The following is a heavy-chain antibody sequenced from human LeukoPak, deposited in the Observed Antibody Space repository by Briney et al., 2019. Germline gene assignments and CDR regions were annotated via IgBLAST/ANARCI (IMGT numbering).Heavy chain of an antibody. D-gene: IGHD1-26*01. Sequence: PSETLSLTCTVSGGSISSSSYYWGWIRQPPGKGLEWIGSIYYGGSTYYNPSLKSRVTISVDTSKNQFSLKLSSVTAADTAVYYCARRLGGATGEFDYWGQGTLVTVSS. J-gene: IGHJ4*02. CDR3: ARRLGGATGEFDY. V-gene: IGHV4-39*01. CDR2: IYYGGST. CDR1: GGSISSSSYY.